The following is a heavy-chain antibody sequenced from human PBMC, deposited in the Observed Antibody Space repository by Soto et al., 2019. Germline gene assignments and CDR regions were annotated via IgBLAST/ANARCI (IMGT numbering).Heavy chain of an antibody. J-gene: IGHJ6*02. V-gene: IGHV3-48*03. Sequence: GGSLRLSCAASGFTFSSYEMNWVRQAPGKGLEWVSYISSSGSTIYYADSVKGRFTISRDNAKNSLYLQMNSLRAEDTAVYYCASDSSDSDYYYYGMHVWRQGTTVSV. CDR2: ISSSGSTI. CDR1: GFTFSSYE. D-gene: IGHD2-2*01. CDR3: ASDSSDSDYYYYGMHV.